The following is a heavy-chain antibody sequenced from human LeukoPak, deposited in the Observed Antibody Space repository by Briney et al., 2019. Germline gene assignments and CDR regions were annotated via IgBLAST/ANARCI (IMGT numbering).Heavy chain of an antibody. CDR2: ISGDGGST. V-gene: IGHV3-43*02. D-gene: IGHD1-26*01. J-gene: IGHJ4*02. CDR1: GFTFDDYA. Sequence: GGSLRLSCAASGFTFDDYAMHWVRQAPGKGLEWVSLISGDGGSTYYADSVKSRFTISRDNSKNSLCLQMNSLRSEDTALYYCAKGSLAGATITWPDYWGQGTLVTVSS. CDR3: AKGSLAGATITWPDY.